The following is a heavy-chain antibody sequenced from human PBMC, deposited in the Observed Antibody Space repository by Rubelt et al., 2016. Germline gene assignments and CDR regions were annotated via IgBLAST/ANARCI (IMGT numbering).Heavy chain of an antibody. J-gene: IGHJ4*02. CDR3: ARGRSSRYPFDF. V-gene: IGHV1-18*01. D-gene: IGHD6-19*01. Sequence: APGQGLEWMGWISAYNGNTNYAQKLHGRVTMTRDTSISTAYMELSSLRSDDTAVYYCARGRSSRYPFDFWGQGTLVTVSS. CDR2: ISAYNGNT.